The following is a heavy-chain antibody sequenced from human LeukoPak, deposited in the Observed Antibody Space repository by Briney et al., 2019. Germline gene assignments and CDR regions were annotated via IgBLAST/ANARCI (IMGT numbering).Heavy chain of an antibody. CDR3: ARDGVDYGDYVRSY. CDR1: GGSFSGYY. J-gene: IGHJ4*02. V-gene: IGHV4-34*01. D-gene: IGHD4-17*01. CDR2: INHSGST. Sequence: PSETLSLTCGVYGGSFSGYYWSWIRQPPGKGLEWIGEINHSGSTNYNPSLESRVTISVDTSKNQFSLNLSSVTAADTAVYYCARDGVDYGDYVRSYWGQGTLVTVSS.